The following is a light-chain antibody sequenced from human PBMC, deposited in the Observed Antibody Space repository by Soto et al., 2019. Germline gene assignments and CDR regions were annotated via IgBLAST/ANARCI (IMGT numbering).Light chain of an antibody. V-gene: IGKV3-11*01. J-gene: IGKJ1*01. CDR1: QSVSSY. CDR3: QQRSNWLGT. Sequence: EIVLTQAPATQSLSPGERATLSCRASQSVSSYLAWYQQKPGQAPRLLIYDASNRATGIPARFSGSGSGTDFTLTISSLEPGDFAVYYCQQRSNWLGTFGQGTKVEIK. CDR2: DAS.